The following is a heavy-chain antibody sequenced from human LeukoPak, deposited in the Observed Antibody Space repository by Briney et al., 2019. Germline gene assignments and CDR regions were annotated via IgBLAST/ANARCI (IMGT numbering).Heavy chain of an antibody. V-gene: IGHV3-21*04. CDR2: ISSSSSYI. Sequence: GGSLRLSCAASGFTFSSYSMNWVRQAPGKGLGWVSSISSSSSYIYYADSVKGRFTISRDNAKNSLYLQMNSLRAEDTALYYCAKSAGIAVAGNADYWGQGTLVTVSS. D-gene: IGHD6-19*01. CDR3: AKSAGIAVAGNADY. CDR1: GFTFSSYS. J-gene: IGHJ4*02.